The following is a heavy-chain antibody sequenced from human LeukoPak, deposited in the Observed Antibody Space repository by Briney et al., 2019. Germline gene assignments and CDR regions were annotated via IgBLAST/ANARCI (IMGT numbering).Heavy chain of an antibody. V-gene: IGHV3-23*01. J-gene: IGHJ4*02. CDR2: ISANGGST. D-gene: IGHD3-3*01. CDR1: GFTFSSYG. Sequence: PGGSLRLSCAASGFTFSSYGMSWVRQAPGKGLEWVSAISANGGSTHYGDSVKGLFTFSRDNSKNTLYLQMNSLRAEDTALYYCTREGINVWSDTGPAWENYWGQGTLVTVSS. CDR3: TREGINVWSDTGPAWENY.